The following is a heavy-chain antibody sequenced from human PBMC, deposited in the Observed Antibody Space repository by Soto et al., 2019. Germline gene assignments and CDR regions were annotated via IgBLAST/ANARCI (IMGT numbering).Heavy chain of an antibody. Sequence: QVQLQESGPRLVKPSQTLSLSCAVSGGSIISASYSWNWIRQSPGRGLEWIGHIYSSGSTYYNPSLKRRVSNTVNPANNHFPLKVTLVAAGDPAVYFWGKKDAARFGPWFDPGGQGILVPV. J-gene: IGHJ5*02. CDR1: GGSIISASYS. CDR2: IYSSGST. V-gene: IGHV4-31*11. D-gene: IGHD3-3*01. CDR3: GKKDAARFGPWFDP.